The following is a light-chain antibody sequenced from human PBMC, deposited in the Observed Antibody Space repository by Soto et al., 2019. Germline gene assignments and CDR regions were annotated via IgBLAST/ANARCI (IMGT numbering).Light chain of an antibody. CDR3: CSYAGTYSYV. CDR1: SSDVGAYNY. V-gene: IGLV2-11*01. Sequence: QSVLTQPRSVSGSPGQSVTISCTGTSSDVGAYNYVSWYQHHPGKAPKYMIYDVSKRPSGVPDRFSGSKSGNTASLTISGLQAVDEADYYCCSYAGTYSYVFGTGTKLTVL. J-gene: IGLJ1*01. CDR2: DVS.